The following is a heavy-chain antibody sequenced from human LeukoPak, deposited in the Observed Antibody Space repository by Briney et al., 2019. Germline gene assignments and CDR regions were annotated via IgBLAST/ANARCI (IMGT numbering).Heavy chain of an antibody. Sequence: SETLSLTCTVSGGSISSSSYYWGWIRQPPGKGLEWIGSIYYSGSTYCNPSLKSRVTISVDTSKNQFSLKLSSVTAADTAVYYCARVGKQQLVLDYWGQGTLVTVSS. CDR2: IYYSGST. CDR1: GGSISSSSYY. J-gene: IGHJ4*02. D-gene: IGHD6-13*01. CDR3: ARVGKQQLVLDY. V-gene: IGHV4-39*07.